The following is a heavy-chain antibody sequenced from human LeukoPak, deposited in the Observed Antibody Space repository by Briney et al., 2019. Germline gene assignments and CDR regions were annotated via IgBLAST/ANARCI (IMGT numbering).Heavy chain of an antibody. J-gene: IGHJ5*02. Sequence: ASVKVSCKASGYTFTSYYMHWVRRAPGQGLEWMGIINPSGGSTSYAQKFQGRVTMTRDTSTSTVYMELSSLRSEDTAVYYCARVYAAGTVKGWFDPWGQGTLVTVSS. CDR3: ARVYAAGTVKGWFDP. CDR2: INPSGGST. D-gene: IGHD6-19*01. V-gene: IGHV1-46*01. CDR1: GYTFTSYY.